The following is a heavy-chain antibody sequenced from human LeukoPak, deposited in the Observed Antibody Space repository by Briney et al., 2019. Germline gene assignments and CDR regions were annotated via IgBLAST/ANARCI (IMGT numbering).Heavy chain of an antibody. Sequence: HPGGSLRLSCAASGFTFSSYWMHWVRQAPGRGLVWVSRVNSDGSSTSYADSVKGRFTTSRDNAKNTLYLQMNSLRADDTAVYYCARDNSGWSAYYWGQGTLVTVSS. CDR3: ARDNSGWSAYY. CDR1: GFTFSSYW. CDR2: VNSDGSST. V-gene: IGHV3-74*01. D-gene: IGHD6-19*01. J-gene: IGHJ4*02.